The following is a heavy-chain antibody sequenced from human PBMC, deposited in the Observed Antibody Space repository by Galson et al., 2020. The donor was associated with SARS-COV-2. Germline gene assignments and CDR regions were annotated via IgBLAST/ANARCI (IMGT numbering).Heavy chain of an antibody. CDR3: ALNRYDSSGYSILY. CDR2: ISSSSSYI. D-gene: IGHD3-22*01. Sequence: GGSLRLSCVASGFTFSSYSMNWVRQAPGKGLEWVSSISSSSSYIYYADSVKGRFTISRDNAKNSLYLQMNSLRAEDTAVYYCALNRYDSSGYSILYWGQGTLVTVSS. J-gene: IGHJ4*02. V-gene: IGHV3-21*01. CDR1: GFTFSSYS.